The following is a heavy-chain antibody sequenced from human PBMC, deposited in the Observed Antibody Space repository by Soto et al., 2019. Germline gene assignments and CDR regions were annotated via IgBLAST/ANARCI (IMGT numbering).Heavy chain of an antibody. D-gene: IGHD5-12*01. CDR3: ERGQEGVVATH. V-gene: IGHV4-34*01. Sequence: QVQLQQWGAGLLKPSETLSLNCAVTGGSLSGYYWSWIRQPPGKGLEWIGEVKDGGHTNYSPSRRGRVTISSDTSNNQFSLRLNSVTAADTGVYYCERGQEGVVATHWDQGSLVTVSS. J-gene: IGHJ4*02. CDR2: VKDGGHT. CDR1: GGSLSGYY.